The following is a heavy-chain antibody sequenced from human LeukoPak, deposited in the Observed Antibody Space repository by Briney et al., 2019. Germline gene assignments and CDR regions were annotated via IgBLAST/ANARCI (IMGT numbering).Heavy chain of an antibody. CDR1: GGTFNSYA. CDR2: IIPIFGTA. CDR3: ARDLYGDYGGYYYYMDV. D-gene: IGHD4-17*01. J-gene: IGHJ6*03. V-gene: IGHV1-69*13. Sequence: GASVKVSCKASGGTFNSYAISWVRQAPGQGLEWMGGIIPIFGTANYAQKFQGRVTITADESTSTAYMELSSLRSEDTAVYYCARDLYGDYGGYYYYMDVWGKGTTVTVSS.